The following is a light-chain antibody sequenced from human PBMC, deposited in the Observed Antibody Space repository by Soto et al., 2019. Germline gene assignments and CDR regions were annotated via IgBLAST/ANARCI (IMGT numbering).Light chain of an antibody. Sequence: QSALTQPASVSGSPGQSITISCTGTSSDVGGYNYVSWYQQHPGKAPKLMIYDVSNRPSGVSNHFSGSKSGNTASLTISGVQAEDEADYFFSSYTSSSTLFGGGNKLTVL. CDR3: SSYTSSSTL. J-gene: IGLJ2*01. CDR2: DVS. CDR1: SSDVGGYNY. V-gene: IGLV2-14*01.